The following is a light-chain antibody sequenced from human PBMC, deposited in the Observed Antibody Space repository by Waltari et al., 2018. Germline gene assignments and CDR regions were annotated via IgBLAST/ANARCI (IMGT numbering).Light chain of an antibody. CDR2: WAS. V-gene: IGKV4-1*01. CDR1: LSLFYSPNSRDY. CDR3: QHYVNTPPM. Sequence: DIVVTHSTDSLTVPLGERATINCKSRLSLFYSPNSRDYLSWYQQAPGQPPKLLISWASARESGVPDRCSGSGSGTDFNLTISSLQAEDAAVYYCQHYVNTPPMFGQGTKVEIK. J-gene: IGKJ1*01.